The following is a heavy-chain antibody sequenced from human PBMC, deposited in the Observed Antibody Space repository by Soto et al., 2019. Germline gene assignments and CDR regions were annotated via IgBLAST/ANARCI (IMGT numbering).Heavy chain of an antibody. J-gene: IGHJ6*02. CDR3: ARGPAYDFWSGYPPGYYGMDV. CDR1: GFTVSSSY. D-gene: IGHD3-3*01. Sequence: GGSLRLSCAASGFTVSSSYMSWVRQAPGKGLEWVSFIYSGGSTYYADSVKGRFTISRDNSKNTLYLQMNSLRAEDTAVYYCARGPAYDFWSGYPPGYYGMDVWGQGTTVTVSS. V-gene: IGHV3-53*01. CDR2: IYSGGST.